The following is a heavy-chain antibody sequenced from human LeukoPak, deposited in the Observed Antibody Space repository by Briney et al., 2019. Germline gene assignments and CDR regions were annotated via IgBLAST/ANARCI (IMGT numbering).Heavy chain of an antibody. J-gene: IGHJ4*02. D-gene: IGHD6-13*01. Sequence: ASVKVSCKASGYTFTDYYMHWVRQAPGQGLEWMGWINPNSGGTNYAQKFQGRVTMTRDTSIRTAYMELSRLRSDDTAVYYCARDLSIASVSSNNYWGQGTLVTVSS. V-gene: IGHV1-2*02. CDR2: INPNSGGT. CDR1: GYTFTDYY. CDR3: ARDLSIASVSSNNY.